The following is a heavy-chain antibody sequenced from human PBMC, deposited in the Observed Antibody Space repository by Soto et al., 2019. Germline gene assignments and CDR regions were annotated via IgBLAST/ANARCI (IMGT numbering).Heavy chain of an antibody. Sequence: PGGSLRLSCAGSGFTFGDSYMSWIRQAPGKGLEWLSYISPGSRYPAYADSVKGRFTISRDNAKRSLYLQMMSLAAEDTAIYYCVRGGGGGLFDPWGQGTMVTVSS. CDR1: GFTFGDSY. V-gene: IGHV3-11*06. D-gene: IGHD2-15*01. J-gene: IGHJ5*02. CDR3: VRGGGGGLFDP. CDR2: ISPGSRYP.